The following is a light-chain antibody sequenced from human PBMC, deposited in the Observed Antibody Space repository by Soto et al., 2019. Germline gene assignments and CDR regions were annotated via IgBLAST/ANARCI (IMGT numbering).Light chain of an antibody. CDR1: RSLVYSDGNAY. Sequence: DVVMTQSPLSLPVTLGQPASISCRSSRSLVYSDGNAYLNWFHQRPGQSPRRLIYKVSYRDSGVPDRFSCSGSGTDFTLKISRVEAEDVGVYYCMQGTHWPPYTFGQGTKLEIK. V-gene: IGKV2-30*01. CDR3: MQGTHWPPYT. J-gene: IGKJ2*01. CDR2: KVS.